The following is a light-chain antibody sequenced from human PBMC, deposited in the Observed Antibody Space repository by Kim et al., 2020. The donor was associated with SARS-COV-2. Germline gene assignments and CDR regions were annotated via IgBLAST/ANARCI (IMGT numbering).Light chain of an antibody. Sequence: GQSDAISCTGTGSDLGDYNSVSWFQQHPGKAPKLIIYAVSNRPSGVSNRFSGSKSGYTASLTISTLQTEDEADYFCSSYTDTNTLLFGGGTKVTVL. CDR1: GSDLGDYNS. J-gene: IGLJ2*01. CDR3: SSYTDTNTLL. V-gene: IGLV2-14*03. CDR2: AVS.